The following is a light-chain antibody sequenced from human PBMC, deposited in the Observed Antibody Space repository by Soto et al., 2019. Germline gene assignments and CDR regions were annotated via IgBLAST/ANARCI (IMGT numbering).Light chain of an antibody. Sequence: DVQVTQSPSSLSASVGDRVTIYCQASQDISNYLNWYQQKVGKAPKLLIYDASNLETGVPSRFGGSGSGTDFTFTITSLQPEDTATYYCQQYDDLPYTFGQGTKLQIK. J-gene: IGKJ2*01. CDR3: QQYDDLPYT. CDR1: QDISNY. V-gene: IGKV1-33*01. CDR2: DAS.